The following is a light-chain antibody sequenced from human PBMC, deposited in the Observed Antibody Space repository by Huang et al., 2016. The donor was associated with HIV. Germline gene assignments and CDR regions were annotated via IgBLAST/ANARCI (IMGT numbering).Light chain of an antibody. CDR2: GTS. V-gene: IGKV3-20*01. Sequence: ILTQSPGSLSLSPGDSVTLSCRASQSVDSGYVAWYNQKPGQSPRIIIYGTSSRASSIPSRCSGSGSGRDVSLTISGRESEDFGVYYCHQYGSSMATFGQGTKVDI. J-gene: IGKJ2*01. CDR3: HQYGSSMAT. CDR1: QSVDSGY.